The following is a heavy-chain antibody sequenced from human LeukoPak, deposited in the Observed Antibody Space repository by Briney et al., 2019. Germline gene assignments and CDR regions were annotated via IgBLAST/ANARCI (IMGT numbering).Heavy chain of an antibody. CDR2: FDPEDGET. Sequence: ASVKVSRKVSGYTLTELSMHWVRQAPGKGLEWMGGFDPEDGETIYAQKFQGRVTMTEDTSTDTAYMELSSLRSEDTAVYYCATDTYYYDSSGYSPLDYWGQGTLVTVSS. CDR3: ATDTYYYDSSGYSPLDY. D-gene: IGHD3-22*01. J-gene: IGHJ4*02. CDR1: GYTLTELS. V-gene: IGHV1-24*01.